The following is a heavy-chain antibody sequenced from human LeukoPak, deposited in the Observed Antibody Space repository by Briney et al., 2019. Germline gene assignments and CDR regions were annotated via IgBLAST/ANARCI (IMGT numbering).Heavy chain of an antibody. CDR3: ARYSSSKFHYYYYGMDV. Sequence: ASVKVSCKASGGTFSSYAINWVRQAPGQGLEWMGGIIPIFATASYAQRFQGKVTITADESTSTAYMELSSLRSEDTAVYYCARYSSSKFHYYYYGMDVWGQGTTVTVSS. CDR2: IIPIFATA. J-gene: IGHJ6*02. D-gene: IGHD6-6*01. V-gene: IGHV1-69*13. CDR1: GGTFSSYA.